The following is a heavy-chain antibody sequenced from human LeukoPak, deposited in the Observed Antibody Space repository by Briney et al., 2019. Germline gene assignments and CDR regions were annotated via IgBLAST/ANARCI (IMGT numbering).Heavy chain of an antibody. CDR3: ARSGLPGIAVAPDFHY. V-gene: IGHV3-48*03. CDR1: GFTFSSYE. Sequence: GGSLRLSCADSGFTFSSYEMNWVRQAPGKGLEWVSYITSSGSIIYYADSVKGRFTISRDNAKNSLFLQMNSLRAEDTAVYYCARSGLPGIAVAPDFHYWGQGTLVTVSS. J-gene: IGHJ4*02. CDR2: ITSSGSII. D-gene: IGHD6-19*01.